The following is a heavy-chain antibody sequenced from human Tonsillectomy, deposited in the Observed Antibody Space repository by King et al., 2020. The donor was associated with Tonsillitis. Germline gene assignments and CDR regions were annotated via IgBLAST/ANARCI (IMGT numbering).Heavy chain of an antibody. CDR1: GYTFSNYA. CDR2: VSDDGVAT. V-gene: IGHV3-23*04. Sequence: VQLVQSGGGLVQPGGSLRLSCAASGYTFSNYAVNWVRQAPGKGLEWVSGVSDDGVATYYADPVRGRFTISRDNSKSALYLLMNSLRAEDTAIYYCAKAAGRRTYQYYFDYWGQGSLVTVSS. CDR3: AKAAGRRTYQYYFDY. D-gene: IGHD6-13*01. J-gene: IGHJ4*02.